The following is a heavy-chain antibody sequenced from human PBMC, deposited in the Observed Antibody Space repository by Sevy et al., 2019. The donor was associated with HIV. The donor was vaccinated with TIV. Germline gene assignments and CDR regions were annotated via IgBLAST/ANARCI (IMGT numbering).Heavy chain of an antibody. CDR1: ADSISSSTDY. CDR3: ARHKNSSANSSFAY. J-gene: IGHJ4*02. V-gene: IGHV4-39*01. Sequence: SETLSLTYTVSADSISSSTDYWGWIRQSPGKGLEWIGSIHYGGRTYYNPSLKSRVTISVDTSKNQFSLKLTSVTAADTALYYCARHKNSSANSSFAYWGQGTLVTVSS. D-gene: IGHD3-22*01. CDR2: IHYGGRT.